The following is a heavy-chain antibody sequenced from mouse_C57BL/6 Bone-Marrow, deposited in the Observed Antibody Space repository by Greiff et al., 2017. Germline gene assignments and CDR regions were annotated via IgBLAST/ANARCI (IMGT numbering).Heavy chain of an antibody. D-gene: IGHD1-1*01. CDR3: ASPTYEYASSKGYIDV. V-gene: IGHV1-59*01. Sequence: VQLQQPGAELVRPGTSVKLSCKASGYTFTSYWMHWVKQRPGQGLEWIGVIDPSDSYTNYNQKFKGKATLTVDTSSSTAYMQLSSVTSEYSAVYYCASPTYEYASSKGYIDVWGTGTTVTVSS. J-gene: IGHJ1*03. CDR1: GYTFTSYW. CDR2: IDPSDSYT.